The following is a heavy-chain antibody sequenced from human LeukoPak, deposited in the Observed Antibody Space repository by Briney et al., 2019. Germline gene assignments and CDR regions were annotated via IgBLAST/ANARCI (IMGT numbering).Heavy chain of an antibody. CDR2: MHHSGST. D-gene: IGHD4-23*01. V-gene: IGHV4-38-2*01. J-gene: IGHJ6*03. CDR1: GYSMSSGYY. CDR3: ARHVYDYGGSAGYYYYLDV. Sequence: SETLSLTCAVSGYSMSSGYYWGWIRQPPGKGLEWIGSMHHSGSTYYNSSLKSRVTISLDTSESQFSLKLRSVTAADTAVYYCARHVYDYGGSAGYYYYLDVWGKGTTVIVSS.